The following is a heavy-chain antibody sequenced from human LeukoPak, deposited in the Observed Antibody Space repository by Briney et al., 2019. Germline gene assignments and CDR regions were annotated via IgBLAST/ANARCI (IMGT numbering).Heavy chain of an antibody. V-gene: IGHV3-74*01. CDR2: INNDGSST. D-gene: IGHD3-3*01. CDR3: ASVVGGYYPPVEAFDI. Sequence: PGGSLRLSCAASGLTFSSCWMHWVRQAPGKELVWVSRINNDGSSTSYADSVKGRFTISRDNAKNTLYLAMNSLRDEDTAVYYCASVVGGYYPPVEAFDIWGQGTMVTVSS. J-gene: IGHJ3*02. CDR1: GLTFSSCW.